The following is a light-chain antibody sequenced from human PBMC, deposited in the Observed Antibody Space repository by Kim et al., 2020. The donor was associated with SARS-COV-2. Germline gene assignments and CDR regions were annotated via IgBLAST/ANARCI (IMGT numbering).Light chain of an antibody. J-gene: IGKJ1*01. V-gene: IGKV1-39*01. CDR2: AAS. CDR1: QSISNY. CDR3: QQSYNSPPWT. Sequence: DIQMTQSPSSLSASVGDRVTITCRSSQSISNYLNWFQQKPGRAPKLLIYAASTLLSGVPSRFSGSGSGTDFTLTIRSLQLEDFATYFCQQSYNSPPWTFGQGTKVDIK.